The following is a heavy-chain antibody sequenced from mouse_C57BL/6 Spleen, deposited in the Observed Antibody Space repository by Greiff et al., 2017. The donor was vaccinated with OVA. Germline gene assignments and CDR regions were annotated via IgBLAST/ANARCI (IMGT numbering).Heavy chain of an antibody. CDR1: GYTFTDYN. J-gene: IGHJ2*01. CDR2: INPNNGGT. CDR3: ARGGIDVTGFDY. V-gene: IGHV1-18*01. Sequence: VQLKESGPELVKPGASVKIPCKASGYTFTDYNMDWVKQSHGKSLEWIGDINPNNGGTIYNQKFKGKATLTVDKSSSTAYMELRSLTSEDTAVYYCARGGIDVTGFDYWGQGTTLTVSS. D-gene: IGHD2-13*01.